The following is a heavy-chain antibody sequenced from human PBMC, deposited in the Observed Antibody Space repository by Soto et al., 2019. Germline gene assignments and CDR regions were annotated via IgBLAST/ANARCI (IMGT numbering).Heavy chain of an antibody. V-gene: IGHV3-33*01. CDR2: IWYDGINQ. CDR3: AREGYGSGWNYCMDV. CDR1: GFTFSSYG. D-gene: IGHD6-19*01. Sequence: QVQLVESGGGVVQPGRSLRLSCAASGFTFSSYGMHWVRQAPGKGLEWVAVIWYDGINQDYVESVKGRFTISRDNSKNTLYLQMNSLKAEDTAVYYCAREGYGSGWNYCMDVWGQGTTVTVSS. J-gene: IGHJ6*02.